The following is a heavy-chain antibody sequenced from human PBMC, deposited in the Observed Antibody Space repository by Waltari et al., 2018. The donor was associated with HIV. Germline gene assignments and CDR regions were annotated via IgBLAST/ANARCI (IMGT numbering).Heavy chain of an antibody. D-gene: IGHD3-16*01. CDR2: TDYRSEWLF. CDR1: RDSLSSNTAA. V-gene: IGHV6-1*02. CDR3: VRDSYGFDI. J-gene: IGHJ5*02. Sequence: QVRLQQSGPGLMKTSQTLSLTCDISRDSLSSNTAAWNWVRRPPSRGFEWLGKTDYRSEWLFDYAGSMKGRLSISVDIAMNQFSLHLTSLIPDDTATYYCVRDSYGFDIWGQGNPV.